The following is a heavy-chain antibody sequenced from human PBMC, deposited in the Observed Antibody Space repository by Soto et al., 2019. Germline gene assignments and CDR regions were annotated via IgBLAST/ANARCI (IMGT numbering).Heavy chain of an antibody. CDR3: ARGGRVKAFSFDY. V-gene: IGHV4-34*01. CDR2: INHSGST. Sequence: SETLSLTCAVYGGSFSGYYWSWIRQPPGKGLEWIGEINHSGSTNYNPSLKSRVTISVDTSKNQFSLKPSSVTAADTAVYYCARGGRVKAFSFDYWGQGTLVTVSS. CDR1: GGSFSGYY. J-gene: IGHJ4*02. D-gene: IGHD6-13*01.